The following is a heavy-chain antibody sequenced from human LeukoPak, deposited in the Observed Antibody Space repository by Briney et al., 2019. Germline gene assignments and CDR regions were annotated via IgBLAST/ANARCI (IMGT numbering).Heavy chain of an antibody. CDR2: IYYSGST. D-gene: IGHD2-15*01. J-gene: IGHJ4*02. V-gene: IGHV4-59*08. Sequence: SQTLSLTCTVSGGSTSSYYWSWIRQPPGKGLEWLGYIYYSGSTNYNPSLKSRVTISVDTSKNQFSLKLSSVTAADTAVFYCARLLPGGLLDYWGQGTLVTVSS. CDR1: GGSTSSYY. CDR3: ARLLPGGLLDY.